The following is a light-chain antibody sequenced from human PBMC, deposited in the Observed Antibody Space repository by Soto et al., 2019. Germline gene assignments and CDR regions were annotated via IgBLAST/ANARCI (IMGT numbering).Light chain of an antibody. J-gene: IGLJ2*01. CDR1: SSNIGNNY. V-gene: IGLV1-51*01. CDR3: ATWDSSLSAVV. CDR2: DNY. Sequence: QSVLTQPPSVSATPGQKVTISCSGSSSNIGNNYVSWYRQLPGTAPQLLIYDNYKRPSGIPDRFSGSKSGTSATLGITGLQTGDEADYYCATWDSSLSAVVVVGGTELTVL.